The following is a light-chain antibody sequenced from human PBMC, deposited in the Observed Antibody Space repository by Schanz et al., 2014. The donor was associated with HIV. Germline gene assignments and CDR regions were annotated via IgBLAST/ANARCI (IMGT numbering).Light chain of an antibody. CDR2: GAS. V-gene: IGKV3-15*01. J-gene: IGKJ2*01. Sequence: EIVMTQSPGTLSVSPGERATLSCRASQTVSNNLAWYQQKPGQAPRLLIYGASTRVTGIPARFSGSGSGTEFTLTISSLQPDDFATYYCQQYTLYSHTFGQGTTLEV. CDR3: QQYTLYSHT. CDR1: QTVSNN.